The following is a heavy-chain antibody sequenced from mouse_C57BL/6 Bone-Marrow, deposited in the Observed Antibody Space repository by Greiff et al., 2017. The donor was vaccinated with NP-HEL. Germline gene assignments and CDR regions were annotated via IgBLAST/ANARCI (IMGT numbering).Heavy chain of an antibody. V-gene: IGHV5-17*01. CDR2: ISGGSSTI. Sequence: VQGVESGGGLVKPGGSLKLSCAASGFTFSDYGMHWVRQAPAKGLEWVAYISGGSSTIYYAATVKGRFTISRDNAKNTLFLQMTSLRSEDTAMYYCARRGYGSRTWFAYWGQGTLVTVSA. CDR1: GFTFSDYG. D-gene: IGHD1-1*01. J-gene: IGHJ3*01. CDR3: ARRGYGSRTWFAY.